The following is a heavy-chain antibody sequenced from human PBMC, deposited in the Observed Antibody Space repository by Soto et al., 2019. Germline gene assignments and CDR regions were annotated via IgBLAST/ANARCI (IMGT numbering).Heavy chain of an antibody. Sequence: QVQLVQSGAEVKKPGASVKVSCKASGYTFTSYAMHWVRQAPGQRLEWMGWINAGNGNTKYSQKFQGRVTITRDTSASTAYMELSSLRSEDTAVYYCARGEAVAEIVDYWGQGTLVTVSS. CDR3: ARGEAVAEIVDY. CDR2: INAGNGNT. J-gene: IGHJ4*02. V-gene: IGHV1-3*01. CDR1: GYTFTSYA. D-gene: IGHD6-19*01.